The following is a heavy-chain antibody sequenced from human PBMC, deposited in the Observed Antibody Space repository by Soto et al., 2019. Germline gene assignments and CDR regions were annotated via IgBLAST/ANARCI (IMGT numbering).Heavy chain of an antibody. CDR1: GFTFSSYA. CDR2: ISYDGSNK. CDR3: ARATENCSGGSCYPIFFDY. Sequence: SLRLSCAASGFTFSSYAMHWVRQAPGKELEWVAVISYDGSNKYYADSVKGRFTISRDNSKNTLYLQMNSLRAEDTAVYYCARATENCSGGSCYPIFFDYCGQGXLVTV. J-gene: IGHJ4*02. V-gene: IGHV3-30-3*01. D-gene: IGHD2-15*01.